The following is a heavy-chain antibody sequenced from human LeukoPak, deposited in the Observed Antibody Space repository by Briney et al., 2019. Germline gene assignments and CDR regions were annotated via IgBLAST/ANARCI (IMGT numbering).Heavy chain of an antibody. Sequence: PSETLSLTCTVSGGSISISSYYWGWIRQPPRKGLEWIGTIYYSGNTYYNPSLKSRVTISVDTSKNQFSLKLGSVTAADTAVYYCAREHYTSGWYIRDWGQGTLVTVSS. D-gene: IGHD6-19*01. CDR2: IYYSGNT. J-gene: IGHJ4*02. CDR1: GGSISISSYY. CDR3: AREHYTSGWYIRD. V-gene: IGHV4-39*02.